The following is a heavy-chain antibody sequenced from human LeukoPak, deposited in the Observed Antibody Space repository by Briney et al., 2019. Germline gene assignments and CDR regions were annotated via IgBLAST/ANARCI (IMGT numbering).Heavy chain of an antibody. D-gene: IGHD3-22*01. CDR1: GSSFSIYG. CDR2: IRYDGSNK. J-gene: IGHJ3*02. V-gene: IGHV3-30*02. CDR3: AKEGGGYDGSGSDAFDI. Sequence: GGSLRLSCAASGSSFSIYGMHWVRQAPGKGLEWVTFIRYDGSNKYYADSVKGRFTISRDNSKNTLYLQVNSLRAEDTAVYYCAKEGGGYDGSGSDAFDIWGQGTMVTVSS.